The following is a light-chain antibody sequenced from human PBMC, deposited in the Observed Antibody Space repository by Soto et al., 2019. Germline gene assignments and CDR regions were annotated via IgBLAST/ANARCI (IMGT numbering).Light chain of an antibody. V-gene: IGKV1-27*01. CDR1: QGINNY. CDR2: APS. CDR3: QKYDSAPLT. Sequence: DIQMTQSPSSLSASVEDSVTITCRASQGINNYLAWYQQKPGKVPKLLIYAPSTLQSGVPSRFIGSGSGTDFTLTINSLQPEDVATYYCQKYDSAPLTFGGGTKVEIK. J-gene: IGKJ4*01.